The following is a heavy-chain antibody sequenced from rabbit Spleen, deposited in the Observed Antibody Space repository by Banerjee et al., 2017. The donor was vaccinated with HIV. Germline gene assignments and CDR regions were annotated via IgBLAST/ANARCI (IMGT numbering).Heavy chain of an antibody. Sequence: QSLEESGGGLVKPGASLTLTCKASGFSFSSTDYICWVRQAPGKGLEWIACTAGGRSSFTYYASWAKGRFTISKASSTTVTLQMTSLTAADTATYFCARDTATSFSTYGMDLWGPGTLVTVS. CDR1: GFSFSSTDY. J-gene: IGHJ6*01. CDR2: TAGGRSSFT. D-gene: IGHD1-1*01. V-gene: IGHV1S40*01. CDR3: ARDTATSFSTYGMDL.